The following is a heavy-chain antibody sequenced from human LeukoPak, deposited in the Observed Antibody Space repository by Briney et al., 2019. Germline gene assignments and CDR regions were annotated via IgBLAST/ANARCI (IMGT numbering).Heavy chain of an antibody. CDR3: ASPRVGAKRGSAFDI. Sequence: SETLSLSCAVYGGSFSCYYWSWIRQPPGKGLEWIGEINHSGSTNYNPSLKSRVTISVDTSKNQFSLKLSSVTAADTAVYYCASPRVGAKRGSAFDIWGQGPIVTVSS. V-gene: IGHV4-34*01. CDR1: GGSFSCYY. D-gene: IGHD1-26*01. CDR2: INHSGST. J-gene: IGHJ3*02.